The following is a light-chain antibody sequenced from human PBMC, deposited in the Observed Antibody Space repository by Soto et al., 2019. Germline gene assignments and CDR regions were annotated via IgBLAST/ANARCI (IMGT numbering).Light chain of an antibody. CDR2: EVS. J-gene: IGKJ4*01. CDR3: MQTIQLPIT. CDR1: QSLRHSDGKTY. Sequence: DILVLHTPLSLSVTPWQPASISCKSSQSLRHSDGKTYLSWFLQKPGQPPQLLIYEVSNRFSGVPDRFGGSGSGSDFTLKISRVETGDVGVYYCMQTIQLPITFGGGTQVDIK. V-gene: IGKV2D-29*01.